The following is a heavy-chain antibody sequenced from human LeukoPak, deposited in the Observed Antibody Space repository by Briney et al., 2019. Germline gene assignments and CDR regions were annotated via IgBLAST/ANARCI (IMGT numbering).Heavy chain of an antibody. CDR3: AKDRVVVTAIKGDCFDY. J-gene: IGHJ4*02. Sequence: GGSLRLSCAASGFTFSSYAMSWVRQAPGKGLEWVSAISGSGGSTYYADSVKGRFTISRDNSKNTLYLQMNSLRAEDTAVYYCAKDRVVVTAIKGDCFDYWGQGTLVTVSS. V-gene: IGHV3-23*01. CDR2: ISGSGGST. CDR1: GFTFSSYA. D-gene: IGHD2-21*02.